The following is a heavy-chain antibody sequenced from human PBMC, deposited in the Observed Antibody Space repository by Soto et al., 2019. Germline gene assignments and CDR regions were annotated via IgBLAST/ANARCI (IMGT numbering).Heavy chain of an antibody. CDR2: INHSGST. V-gene: IGHV4-34*01. J-gene: IGHJ4*02. D-gene: IGHD3-10*01. CDR1: GGSFSGYY. Sequence: SETLSLTCAVYGGSFSGYYWSWIRQPPGKGLEWIGEINHSGSTNYNPSLKSRVTISVDTSKNQFSLKLSSVTAADTAVYYCARGGYYFGRYWGQGTLVTVS. CDR3: ARGGYYFGRY.